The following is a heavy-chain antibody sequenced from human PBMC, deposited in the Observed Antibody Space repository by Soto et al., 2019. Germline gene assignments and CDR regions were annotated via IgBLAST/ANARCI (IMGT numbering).Heavy chain of an antibody. CDR3: AREGVAPYYYCGMDV. V-gene: IGHV1-18*01. D-gene: IGHD5-12*01. CDR2: ICSYYGDT. J-gene: IGHJ6*02. Sequence: GASVKVSCKASGYTFTRSGISWVRQAPGQGPEWMGWICSYYGDTNYAQTFQGRVTMTTDTSTSTAYMELRSLRSDDTAVYYCAREGVAPYYYCGMDVWGQGTPVTVSS. CDR1: GYTFTRSG.